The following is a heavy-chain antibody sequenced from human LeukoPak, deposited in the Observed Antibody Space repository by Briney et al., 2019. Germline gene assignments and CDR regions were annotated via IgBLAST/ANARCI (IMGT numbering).Heavy chain of an antibody. CDR3: AKAPQWLVSPHYFDY. V-gene: IGHV3-23*01. J-gene: IGHJ4*02. D-gene: IGHD6-19*01. Sequence: GGSLRLSCAASGFTFSSYAMSWVRQAPGKGLEWVSAISGRGGSTYYADSVKGRFTISRDNSKNTLYLQMNSLRAEDTAVYYCAKAPQWLVSPHYFDYWGQGTLVTVSS. CDR1: GFTFSSYA. CDR2: ISGRGGST.